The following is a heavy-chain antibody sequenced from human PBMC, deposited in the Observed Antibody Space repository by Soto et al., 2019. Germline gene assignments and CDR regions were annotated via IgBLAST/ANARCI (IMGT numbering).Heavy chain of an antibody. D-gene: IGHD3-3*02. Sequence: VASVKVSCKASGGTFSSYAISWVRQAPGQGLEWMGGIIPIFGTANYAQKFQGRVTITADESTSTAYMELSSLRSEDTAVYYCARARDPFLEWLPFDDWGQGTLVTVSS. V-gene: IGHV1-69*13. CDR2: IIPIFGTA. CDR3: ARARDPFLEWLPFDD. CDR1: GGTFSSYA. J-gene: IGHJ4*02.